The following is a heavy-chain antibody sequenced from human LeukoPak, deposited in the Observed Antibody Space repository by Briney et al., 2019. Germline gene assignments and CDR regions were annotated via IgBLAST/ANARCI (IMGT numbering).Heavy chain of an antibody. CDR1: EFSVGSNY. CDR3: AKDSHYYDSSGYHPDY. J-gene: IGHJ4*02. Sequence: GGSLRLSCAASEFSVGSNYMTWVRQAPGKGLEWVSLMYSGGSTHYADSVKGRFTISRGNSKNTLYLQMNSLRAEDTAVYYCAKDSHYYDSSGYHPDYWGQGTLVTVSS. D-gene: IGHD3-22*01. CDR2: MYSGGST. V-gene: IGHV3-53*01.